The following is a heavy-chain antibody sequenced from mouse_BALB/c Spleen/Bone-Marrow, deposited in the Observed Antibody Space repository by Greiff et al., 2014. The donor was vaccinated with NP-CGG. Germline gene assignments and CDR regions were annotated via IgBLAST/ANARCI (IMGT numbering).Heavy chain of an antibody. Sequence: VQLQQPGGDLVKPGGSLKLSCAASGFTFSSYGMSWVRQTPDKRLEWVATISSGGSYTYYPDSVKGRFTISRDNAKNTLYLQMSSLKSEDTAMYYCARDGLDYWGQGTTLTVSS. J-gene: IGHJ2*01. CDR3: ARDGLDY. CDR1: GFTFSSYG. D-gene: IGHD3-1*01. CDR2: ISSGGSYT. V-gene: IGHV5-6*01.